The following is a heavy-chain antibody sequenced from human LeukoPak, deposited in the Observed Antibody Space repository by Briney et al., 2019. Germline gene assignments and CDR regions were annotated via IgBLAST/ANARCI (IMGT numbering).Heavy chain of an antibody. CDR1: GYTFTRYY. CDR3: ASPYDYGDHYLDALDI. V-gene: IGHV1-69*06. D-gene: IGHD4-17*01. J-gene: IGHJ3*02. Sequence: SVKVSCTASGYTFTRYYMHWVRQAPGQGLEWMGRIIPIFGTANYAQRFQGRVTISADNSLSTAYMELSSLRSEDTAVYYCASPYDYGDHYLDALDIWGQGTMVTVSS. CDR2: IIPIFGTA.